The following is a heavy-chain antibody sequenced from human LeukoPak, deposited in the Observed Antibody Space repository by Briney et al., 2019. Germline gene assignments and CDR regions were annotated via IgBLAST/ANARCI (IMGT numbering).Heavy chain of an antibody. J-gene: IGHJ4*02. Sequence: GGSLRLSCAASGFTFRSYGMHWVRQAPGKGLEYVSAISTNGGSTYYANSVKGRFTISRDNSKNTLYLQMGSLRAEDMAVYYCAWGDGYRDIGLLDYWGQGTLVTVSS. CDR3: AWGDGYRDIGLLDY. CDR1: GFTFRSYG. D-gene: IGHD5-24*01. CDR2: ISTNGGST. V-gene: IGHV3-64*01.